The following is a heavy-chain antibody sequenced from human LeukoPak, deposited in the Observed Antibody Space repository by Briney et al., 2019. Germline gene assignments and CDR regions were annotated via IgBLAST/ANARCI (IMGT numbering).Heavy chain of an antibody. CDR1: GGSISSSSYY. CDR2: IYYSGST. Sequence: PSETLSLTCTVSGGSISSSSYYWGWIRQPPGKGLEWIGSIYYSGSTYYNPSLKSRVTISVDTSKNQFSLRLSSVTAADTAVYYCARGNGASGSYYPFDYWGQGTLVTVSS. D-gene: IGHD3-10*01. J-gene: IGHJ4*02. CDR3: ARGNGASGSYYPFDY. V-gene: IGHV4-39*07.